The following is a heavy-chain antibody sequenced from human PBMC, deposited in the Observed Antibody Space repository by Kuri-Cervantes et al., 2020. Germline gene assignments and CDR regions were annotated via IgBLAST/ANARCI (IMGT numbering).Heavy chain of an antibody. CDR3: ARGGLLWFRELLFSSCAFDI. J-gene: IGHJ3*02. CDR2: INHSGST. Sequence: GSLRLSCTVSGGSVSSGSYYWSWIRQPPGKGLEWIGEINHSGSTNYNPSLKSRVTISVDTSKNQFSLKLSSVTAADTAVYYCARGGLLWFRELLFSSCAFDIWGQGTMVTVSS. V-gene: IGHV4-61*01. CDR1: GGSVSSGSYY. D-gene: IGHD3-10*01.